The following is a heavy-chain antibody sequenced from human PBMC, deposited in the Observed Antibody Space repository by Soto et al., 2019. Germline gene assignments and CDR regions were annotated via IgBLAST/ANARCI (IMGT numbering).Heavy chain of an antibody. D-gene: IGHD4-4*01. J-gene: IGHJ6*02. CDR3: TRNRRDYSYGMDV. Sequence: EVQLVESGGGLVKPGGSLRLSCAASGFTFSNAWMNWVRQAPGKGLEWVGRIKSKTDGGTTDYAAPVKGRFTISRDDSKNTLYLQMNSLKSGDTAVYYCTRNRRDYSYGMDVWGQGTTVTVSS. CDR1: GFTFSNAW. CDR2: IKSKTDGGTT. V-gene: IGHV3-15*07.